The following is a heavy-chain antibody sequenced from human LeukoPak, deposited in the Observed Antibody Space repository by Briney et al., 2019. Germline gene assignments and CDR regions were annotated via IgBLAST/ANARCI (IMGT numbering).Heavy chain of an antibody. D-gene: IGHD6-6*01. CDR3: ARVAYSSSSRREGDFDY. J-gene: IGHJ4*02. CDR2: ISAYNGNT. CDR1: GYTFTSYG. Sequence: ASVKVSCKASGYTFTSYGISWVRQAPGQGLEWMGWISAYNGNTNYAQKLQGRVTMTTDTSTSTAYMELRSLRSDDTAVYYCARVAYSSSSRREGDFDYWGQGTLVTVPS. V-gene: IGHV1-18*01.